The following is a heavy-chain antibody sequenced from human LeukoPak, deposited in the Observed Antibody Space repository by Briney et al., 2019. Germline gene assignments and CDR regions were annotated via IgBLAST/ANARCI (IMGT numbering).Heavy chain of an antibody. D-gene: IGHD2-2*01. V-gene: IGHV4-39*01. CDR2: IYYSGST. Sequence: SETQSLTCTVSGGSISSSSYYWGWIRQPPGKGLEWIGSIYYSGSTYYNPSLKSRVTISVDTSKNQFSLKLSSVTAAETAVYYCARQPYCSSTSCYLNYYGMDVWGQGTTVTVSS. J-gene: IGHJ6*02. CDR1: GGSISSSSYY. CDR3: ARQPYCSSTSCYLNYYGMDV.